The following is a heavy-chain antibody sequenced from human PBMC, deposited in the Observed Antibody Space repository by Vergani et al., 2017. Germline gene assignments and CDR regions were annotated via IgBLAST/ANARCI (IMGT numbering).Heavy chain of an antibody. CDR3: ARDKYYDSSGYLDAFDI. V-gene: IGHV3-23*01. CDR2: ISGSGDNI. Sequence: VQLLESGGGSVQPGGSLRLSCEGSGFIFNGYAMTWVRQAPGKGLEWISTISGSGDNIDYADSVKGRFSVSRDNSKNTLFLQITGLRAEDTAVYYCARDKYYDSSGYLDAFDIWGQGTMVTVSS. J-gene: IGHJ3*02. CDR1: GFIFNGYA. D-gene: IGHD3-22*01.